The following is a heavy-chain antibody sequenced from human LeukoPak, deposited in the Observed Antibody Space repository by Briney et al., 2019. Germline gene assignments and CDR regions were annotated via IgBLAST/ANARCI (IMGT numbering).Heavy chain of an antibody. Sequence: ASVKVSCKASGNTFTSYYMHWVRQAPGQGLEWMGWISAYNGNTNYAQKFQGRVTMTTDTSTRTAYMELRSLRSDDTAVYYCARGLEWLTRRHNWFDPWGQGTLVTVSS. J-gene: IGHJ5*02. D-gene: IGHD3-3*01. CDR2: ISAYNGNT. CDR1: GNTFTSYY. V-gene: IGHV1-18*04. CDR3: ARGLEWLTRRHNWFDP.